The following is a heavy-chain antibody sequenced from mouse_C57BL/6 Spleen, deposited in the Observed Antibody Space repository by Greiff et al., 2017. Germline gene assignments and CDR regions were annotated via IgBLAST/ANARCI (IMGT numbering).Heavy chain of an antibody. D-gene: IGHD1-1*01. Sequence: QVQLQQPGAELVKPGASVKLSCKASGYTFTSYWMQWVKQRPGQGLEWIGEIDPSDSYTNYNQKFKGKATLTVDTSSSTAYMQLSSLTSEDSAVYYCATITTVVATRAMDYWGQGTSVTVSS. CDR3: ATITTVVATRAMDY. J-gene: IGHJ4*01. CDR1: GYTFTSYW. V-gene: IGHV1-50*01. CDR2: IDPSDSYT.